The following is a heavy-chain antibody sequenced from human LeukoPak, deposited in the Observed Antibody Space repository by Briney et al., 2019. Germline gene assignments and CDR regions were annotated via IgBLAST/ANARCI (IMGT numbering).Heavy chain of an antibody. CDR3: ARTIVVVIERNDAFDI. CDR2: IYYSGST. V-gene: IGHV4-39*07. J-gene: IGHJ3*02. D-gene: IGHD3-22*01. CDR1: GGSISSSSYY. Sequence: SETLSLTCTVSGGSISSSSYYWGWIRQPPGKGLEWIGSIYYSGSTYYNPSLKSRVTISVDTSKNQFSLKLSSVTAADTAVYYCARTIVVVIERNDAFDIWGQGTMVTVSS.